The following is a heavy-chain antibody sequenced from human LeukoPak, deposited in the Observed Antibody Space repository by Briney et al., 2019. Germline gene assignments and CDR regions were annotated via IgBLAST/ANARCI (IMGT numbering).Heavy chain of an antibody. J-gene: IGHJ6*02. Sequence: GRSLRLSCAASGFTFSSYGMHWVRQSPGRGLEWVSFISFDGSNEFYADSLKGRFTISRDNSKDTLYLQMDSLRAEDTALYYCAREEHDYVWGSYRYYYYYGVDVWGQGTTVTVSS. CDR2: ISFDGSNE. CDR3: AREEHDYVWGSYRYYYYYGVDV. D-gene: IGHD3-16*02. V-gene: IGHV3-30*03. CDR1: GFTFSSYG.